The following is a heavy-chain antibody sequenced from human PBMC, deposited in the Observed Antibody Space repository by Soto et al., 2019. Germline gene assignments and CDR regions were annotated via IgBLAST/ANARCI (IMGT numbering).Heavy chain of an antibody. Sequence: GGSLRLSCAASGFTFSSYWTHWVRQAPGKGLVWVSRINSDGSSASYADSVKGRFTISRDNAKNSLYLQMNSLRAEDTAVYYCARDQQLASSYYYYGMDVWGQGTTVTVSS. CDR1: GFTFSSYW. CDR3: ARDQQLASSYYYYGMDV. V-gene: IGHV3-74*01. D-gene: IGHD6-6*01. J-gene: IGHJ6*02. CDR2: INSDGSSA.